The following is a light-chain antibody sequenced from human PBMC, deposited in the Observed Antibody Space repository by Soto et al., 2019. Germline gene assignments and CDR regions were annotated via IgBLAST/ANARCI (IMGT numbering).Light chain of an antibody. Sequence: EIVLTQSPATLSLSPGERATLSCRASQTIKSSLAWYQQRPGRAPRLLIYDASTRATGIPARLSGSGSGTDFTLTISSLEPEDFAVYYCQQRSDWPLTFGGGTKVDIK. CDR2: DAS. V-gene: IGKV3-11*01. CDR1: QTIKSS. CDR3: QQRSDWPLT. J-gene: IGKJ4*01.